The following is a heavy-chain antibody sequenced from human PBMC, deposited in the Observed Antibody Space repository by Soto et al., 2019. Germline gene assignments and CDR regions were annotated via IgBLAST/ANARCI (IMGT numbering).Heavy chain of an antibody. J-gene: IGHJ5*01. D-gene: IGHD6-19*01. CDR3: ERADWRSGWLNWFDS. CDR1: GGSISSYY. V-gene: IGHV4-59*01. CDR2: IYYSGST. Sequence: PSETLSLTCTVSGGSISSYYWSWIRQPPGKGLEWIGYIYYSGSTNYNPSLKSRVTISVDTSKNQFSLKLSSVTAADTAVYYCERADWRSGWLNWFDSWGQGSLVTVSS.